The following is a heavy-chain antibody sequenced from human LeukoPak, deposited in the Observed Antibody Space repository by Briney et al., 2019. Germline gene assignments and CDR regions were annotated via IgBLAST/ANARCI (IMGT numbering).Heavy chain of an antibody. J-gene: IGHJ4*02. CDR3: AGANSNYGFRFDY. V-gene: IGHV3-33*01. Sequence: PGRSLRLSCAASGFTFSSYGMHWVRQAPGKGLEWVAVIWYDGSNKYYADSVKGRFSISRDNSKNTLYLQMNSLRAEDAAVYYCAGANSNYGFRFDYWGQGTLVTVSS. CDR2: IWYDGSNK. D-gene: IGHD4-11*01. CDR1: GFTFSSYG.